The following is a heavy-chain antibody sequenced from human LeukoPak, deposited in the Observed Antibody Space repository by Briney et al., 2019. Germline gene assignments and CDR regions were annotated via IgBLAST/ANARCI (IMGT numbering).Heavy chain of an antibody. V-gene: IGHV3-20*04. D-gene: IGHD1-26*01. CDR2: INWNGGST. CDR1: GFMFADHG. Sequence: GGSLRLSCAASGFMFADHGMTWVRQVPGKELEWVSGINWNGGSTGYVDSVKGRFTISRDNAKNVLFLQMNNLRAEDTAFYYCARGEWDLRDWGQGTLVIVSS. J-gene: IGHJ4*02. CDR3: ARGEWDLRD.